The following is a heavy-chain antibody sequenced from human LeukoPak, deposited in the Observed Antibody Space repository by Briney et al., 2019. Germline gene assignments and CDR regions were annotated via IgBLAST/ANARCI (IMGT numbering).Heavy chain of an antibody. J-gene: IGHJ4*02. Sequence: GGSLRLSCVASGFTFSSYAMSWVRQAPGKGLEWVSTVSGSGGSTYYADSVKGRFTISRDNSKNTLFLQMNSLRAEDTAVYYCAKTITMVRRVILGNFDYWGQGTLVTVSS. CDR2: VSGSGGST. V-gene: IGHV3-23*01. CDR3: AKTITMVRRVILGNFDY. D-gene: IGHD3-10*01. CDR1: GFTFSSYA.